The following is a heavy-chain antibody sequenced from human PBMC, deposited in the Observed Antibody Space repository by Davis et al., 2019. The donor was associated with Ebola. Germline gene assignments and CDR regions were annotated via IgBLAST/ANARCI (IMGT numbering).Heavy chain of an antibody. D-gene: IGHD1-26*01. J-gene: IGHJ4*02. Sequence: ASVKVSCKASGYTFTTYVIHWVRQAPGQRLEWMGWINAGNGDTKYSQKFQDRVTITRDTSASTAYMELSSLRSEDTAVYYCAREVGPIDYWGQGTLVTVSS. CDR2: INAGNGDT. CDR1: GYTFTTYV. CDR3: AREVGPIDY. V-gene: IGHV1-3*01.